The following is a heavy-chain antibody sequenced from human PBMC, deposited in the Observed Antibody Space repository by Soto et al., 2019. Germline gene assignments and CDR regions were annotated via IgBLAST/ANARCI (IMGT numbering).Heavy chain of an antibody. D-gene: IGHD2-8*01. CDR1: GYTFTSYG. CDR3: ARDTPSGGYCTNGVCYTLRWFDP. V-gene: IGHV1-18*01. CDR2: ISAYNGNT. Sequence: ASVKVSCKASGYTFTSYGISWVRQAPGQGLEWMGWISAYNGNTNYAQKLQGRVTVTTDTSTSTAYMELRSLRSDDTAVYYCARDTPSGGYCTNGVCYTLRWFDPWGQGTLVTVSS. J-gene: IGHJ5*02.